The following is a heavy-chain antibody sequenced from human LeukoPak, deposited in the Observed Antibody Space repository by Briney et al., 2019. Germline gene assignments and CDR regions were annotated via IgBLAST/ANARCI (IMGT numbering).Heavy chain of an antibody. CDR3: ARENVGFGSWFDS. Sequence: ASVKVSCKASGYTFTSYYMHWVRQAPGQGLEWMGIINPSGGSTSYAQKFQGRVTMTRDMSTSTVYMELSSLRSEDTAVYYCARENVGFGSWFDSWGQGTLVAVSS. CDR1: GYTFTSYY. J-gene: IGHJ5*01. D-gene: IGHD3-10*01. CDR2: INPSGGST. V-gene: IGHV1-46*01.